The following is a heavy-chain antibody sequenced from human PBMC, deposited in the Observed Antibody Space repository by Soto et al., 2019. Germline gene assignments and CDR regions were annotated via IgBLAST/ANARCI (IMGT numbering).Heavy chain of an antibody. CDR1: GGSISSSSYY. Sequence: PSETLSLTCTVSGGSISSSSYYWGWIRKPPGKGLEWIGSIFYSGSTYYNPSLKSRVTISVDTSKNQFSLKLSSVTAADTAVYYCARHLTYCGAGSCYSDFPYYGMDVWGQGTTVTVSS. D-gene: IGHD2-15*01. CDR2: IFYSGST. J-gene: IGHJ6*02. CDR3: ARHLTYCGAGSCYSDFPYYGMDV. V-gene: IGHV4-39*01.